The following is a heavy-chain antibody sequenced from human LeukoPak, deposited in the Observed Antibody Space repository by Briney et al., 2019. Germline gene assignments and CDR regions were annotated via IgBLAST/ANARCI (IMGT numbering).Heavy chain of an antibody. CDR1: GFTFSSYS. V-gene: IGHV3-48*01. CDR3: ARVQGTIFGVVNLDY. CDR2: ISSSSSTI. Sequence: GGSLRLSCAASGFTFSSYSMNWVRQAPGKGLEWVSYISSSSSTIYYADSVKGRLTISRDNAKNSLYLQMNSLRAEDTAVYYCARVQGTIFGVVNLDYWGQGTLVTVSS. D-gene: IGHD3-3*01. J-gene: IGHJ4*02.